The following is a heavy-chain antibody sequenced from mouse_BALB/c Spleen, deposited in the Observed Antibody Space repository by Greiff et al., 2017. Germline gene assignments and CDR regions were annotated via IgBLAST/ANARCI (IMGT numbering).Heavy chain of an antibody. CDR2: INPSNGGT. CDR3: AREGGLRRVFYYAMDY. CDR1: GYTFTSYY. J-gene: IGHJ4*01. V-gene: IGHV1S81*02. D-gene: IGHD2-4*01. Sequence: QVQLQQSGAELVKPGASVKLSCKASGYTFTSYYMYWVKQRPGQGLEWIGEINPSNGGTNFNEKFKSKATLTVDKSSSTAYMQLSSLTSEDSAVYYCAREGGLRRVFYYAMDYWGQGTSVTVSS.